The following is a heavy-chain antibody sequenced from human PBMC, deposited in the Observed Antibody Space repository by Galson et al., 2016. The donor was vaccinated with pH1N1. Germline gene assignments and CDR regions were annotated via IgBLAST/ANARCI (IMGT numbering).Heavy chain of an antibody. CDR3: ARGWSYDFWSGVGGFYFDY. J-gene: IGHJ4*02. V-gene: IGHV3-53*05. CDR1: GFTVSSNY. Sequence: SLRLSCAASGFTVSSNYMSWVRQAPGKGLEWVSIVYSGGNTYYADSVKGRFTISRDNSNNTLYLQMNSLRAEATDVYYCARGWSYDFWSGVGGFYFDYWGQGILVTVSS. CDR2: VYSGGNT. D-gene: IGHD3-3*01.